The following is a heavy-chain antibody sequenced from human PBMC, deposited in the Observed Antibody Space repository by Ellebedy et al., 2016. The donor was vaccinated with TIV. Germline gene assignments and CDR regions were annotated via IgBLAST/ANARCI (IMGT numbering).Heavy chain of an antibody. CDR2: IKADNGGT. J-gene: IGHJ6*02. V-gene: IGHV1-2*02. Sequence: AASVKVSCKASGNIFRGVHIQWARQAPGQGLVWTGWIKADNGGTNYAQQFQGRITMTTATSTKTVYMELSRLKSDDSATYYCATGDPVYFYAMDVWGQGTTVIVSS. CDR1: GNIFRGVH. CDR3: ATGDPVYFYAMDV.